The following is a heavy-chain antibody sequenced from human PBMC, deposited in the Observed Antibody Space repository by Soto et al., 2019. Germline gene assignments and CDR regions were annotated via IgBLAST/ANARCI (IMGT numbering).Heavy chain of an antibody. J-gene: IGHJ6*02. CDR3: ARVRTYDILTYYGMDV. CDR1: GGSISSSSYY. Sequence: SETLSLTCTVSGGSISSSSYYWSWIRQPPGKGLEWIGEINHSGSTNYNPSLKSRVTISVDTSKNQFSLKLSSVTAADTAVYYCARVRTYDILTYYGMDVWGQGTTVTVSS. V-gene: IGHV4-39*07. CDR2: INHSGST. D-gene: IGHD3-9*01.